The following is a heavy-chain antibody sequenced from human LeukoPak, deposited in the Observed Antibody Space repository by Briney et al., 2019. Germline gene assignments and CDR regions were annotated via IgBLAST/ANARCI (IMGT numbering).Heavy chain of an antibody. CDR1: GFTFSSYG. CDR2: IWYGESNK. CDR3: AKGATSCSSTSCPDAFDI. J-gene: IGHJ3*02. Sequence: GRSLRLSCAASGFTFSSYGMNWVRQAPGKGLEWVAVIWYGESNKYYADSVKGRFTISRDNSKNTVYLQMNSLRAEDTAVYYCAKGATSCSSTSCPDAFDIWGQGTMVTVSS. D-gene: IGHD2-2*01. V-gene: IGHV3-30*18.